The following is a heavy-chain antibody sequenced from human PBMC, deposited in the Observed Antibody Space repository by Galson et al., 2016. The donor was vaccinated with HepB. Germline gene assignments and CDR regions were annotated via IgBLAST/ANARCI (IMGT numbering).Heavy chain of an antibody. CDR2: ISASGGYI. Sequence: SLRLSCAASGFTFSSYAMSWVRQAPGKGLEWVSFISASGGYIRYADSVKGRFTISRDTSKNTLFLQMNSLRPEDTAVYFCAKDQACTSTGCPGFFDYWGQGTLVTVSS. D-gene: IGHD2-2*01. CDR3: AKDQACTSTGCPGFFDY. J-gene: IGHJ4*02. V-gene: IGHV3-23*01. CDR1: GFTFSSYA.